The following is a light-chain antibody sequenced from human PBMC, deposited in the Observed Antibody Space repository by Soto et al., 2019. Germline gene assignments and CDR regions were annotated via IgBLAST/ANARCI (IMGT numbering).Light chain of an antibody. CDR3: QQYVNYPWT. V-gene: IGKV1-5*03. CDR2: KAS. Sequence: DIQMTQSPSTLSASVGDRVTITCRASQRISSWLAWYQLKPGKAPNLLIYKASTLESGVPSRFSGSGSGTEFTLTISSLQHDDFATYYCQQYVNYPWTFGLGTKVEIK. J-gene: IGKJ1*01. CDR1: QRISSW.